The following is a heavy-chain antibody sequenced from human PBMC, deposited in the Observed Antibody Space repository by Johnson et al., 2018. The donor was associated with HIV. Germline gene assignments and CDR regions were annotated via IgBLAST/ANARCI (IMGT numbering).Heavy chain of an antibody. CDR2: IYGGGTT. CDR3: VRDDGSNYEAFDI. D-gene: IGHD4-11*01. V-gene: IGHV3-53*01. CDR1: GFSVSTSY. Sequence: VQLLESGGGLIQPGGSLRLSCAASGFSVSTSYMTWVRQAPQKGLEWVSIIYGGGTTYYADSVKGRFTISRDNSKNTLYLQMNSLRAEDTAVYYCVRDDGSNYEAFDIWGQGTMVTVSS. J-gene: IGHJ3*02.